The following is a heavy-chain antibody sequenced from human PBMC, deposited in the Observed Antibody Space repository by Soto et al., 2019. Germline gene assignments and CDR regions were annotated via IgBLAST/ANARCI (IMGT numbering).Heavy chain of an antibody. V-gene: IGHV3-23*01. CDR2: ISGGGNDR. CDR3: ARSLFMVAPDSETFDY. D-gene: IGHD3-22*01. CDR1: GLPFSSYA. J-gene: IGHJ4*02. Sequence: GGSLRLSCAASGLPFSSYAMSWVRQTPEGGLEWVAAISGGGNDRYYADFVQGRFTFSRDNSRNILYLHMNSLRADDTAMYFCARSLFMVAPDSETFDYWGQGTLVTVSS.